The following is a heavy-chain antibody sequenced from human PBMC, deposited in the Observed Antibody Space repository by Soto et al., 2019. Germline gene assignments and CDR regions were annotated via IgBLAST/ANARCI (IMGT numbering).Heavy chain of an antibody. CDR3: AKDPYYYDSSGYYYPWFDP. Sequence: GGSLRLSCAASGFTFSSYGMHWVRQAPGKGLEWVSAISGSGGSTYYADSVKGRFTISRDNSKNTLYLQMNSLRAEDTAVYYCAKDPYYYDSSGYYYPWFDPWGQGTLVTVSS. V-gene: IGHV3-23*01. D-gene: IGHD3-22*01. CDR1: GFTFSSYG. J-gene: IGHJ5*02. CDR2: ISGSGGST.